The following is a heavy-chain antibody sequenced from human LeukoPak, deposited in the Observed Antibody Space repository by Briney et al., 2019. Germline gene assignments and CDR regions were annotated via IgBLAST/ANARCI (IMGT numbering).Heavy chain of an antibody. CDR1: GGSISSYY. CDR2: IYYGGST. J-gene: IGHJ6*03. CDR3: ARSFNYYYYYMDV. V-gene: IGHV4-59*01. D-gene: IGHD2/OR15-2a*01. Sequence: SETLSLTCTVSGGSISSYYWSWIRQPPGKGLGWMGYIYYGGSTNYNPSLKSPVTISVNTSKNQFSLKLSSVTAADTAVYYCARSFNYYYYYMDVWGEGTTVTVSS.